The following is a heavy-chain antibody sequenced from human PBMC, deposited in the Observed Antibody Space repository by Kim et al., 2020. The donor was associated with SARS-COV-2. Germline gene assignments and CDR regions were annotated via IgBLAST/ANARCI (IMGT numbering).Heavy chain of an antibody. V-gene: IGHV1-2*05. D-gene: IGHD2-2*01. CDR2: GT. Sequence: GTSLSRKVQGRVTMTRDTSSNTVYMELGRLRSDDTVVYYCAKGATPTGFDYWGQGTLVTVSS. CDR3: AKGATPTGFDY. J-gene: IGHJ4*02.